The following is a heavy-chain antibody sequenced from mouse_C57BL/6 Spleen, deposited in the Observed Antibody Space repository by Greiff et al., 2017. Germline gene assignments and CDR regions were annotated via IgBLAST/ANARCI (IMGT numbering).Heavy chain of an antibody. CDR1: GFTFSSYA. CDR2: ISDGGSYT. Sequence: EVKVVESGGGLVKPGGSLKLSCAASGFTFSSYAMSWVRQTPEKRLEWVATISDGGSYTYYPDNVKGRFTISRDNAKNNLYLQMSHLKSEDTAMYYCARFALYYYGSCDYWGQGTTLTVSS. J-gene: IGHJ2*01. D-gene: IGHD1-1*01. V-gene: IGHV5-4*03. CDR3: ARFALYYYGSCDY.